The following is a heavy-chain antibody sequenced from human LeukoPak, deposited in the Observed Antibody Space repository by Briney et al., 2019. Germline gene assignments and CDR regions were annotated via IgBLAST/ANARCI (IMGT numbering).Heavy chain of an antibody. D-gene: IGHD4-17*01. V-gene: IGHV3-30*02. CDR3: VKGDDYGADTRLPKYNWFDP. CDR2: IRYDGNNK. Sequence: GGSLRLSCTASRFTFSSCAMHWVRQAPGKGLEGVAYIRYDGNNKRYAVSVQGRFTVSRDNAKDTLFLQMNNLRAEDTAVYYCVKGDDYGADTRLPKYNWFDPWGQGTLVTVSS. CDR1: RFTFSSCA. J-gene: IGHJ5*02.